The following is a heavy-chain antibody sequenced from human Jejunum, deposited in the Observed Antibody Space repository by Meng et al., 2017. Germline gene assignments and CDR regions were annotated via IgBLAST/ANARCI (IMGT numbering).Heavy chain of an antibody. CDR1: SGSFTGYY. D-gene: IGHD2-21*01. Sequence: QLQPQALAAGLLKPSETLSLTCTVYSGSFTGYYWSWVRQSPGKGLEWIGEIHQTGSTNYSPSLQSRVTISIDTSKNEFSLELRSVTAADTAVYYCARYLWSRGLFDSWGQGTLVTVSS. V-gene: IGHV4-34*01. CDR2: IHQTGST. J-gene: IGHJ5*01. CDR3: ARYLWSRGLFDS.